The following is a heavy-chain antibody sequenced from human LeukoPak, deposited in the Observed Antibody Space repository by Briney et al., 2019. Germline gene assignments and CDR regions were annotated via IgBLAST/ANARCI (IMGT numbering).Heavy chain of an antibody. D-gene: IGHD1-7*01. CDR3: STVPNWNYDY. Sequence: PGGSLRLSCAASEFTLSNAWMSWVRQAPGKGLEWVGRIKSKTDGGTTDYAAPVKGRFTISRDDSKNTLYLQMNSLKSEDTAVYHCSTVPNWNYDYWGQGTLVTVSS. CDR1: EFTLSNAW. V-gene: IGHV3-15*01. J-gene: IGHJ4*02. CDR2: IKSKTDGGTT.